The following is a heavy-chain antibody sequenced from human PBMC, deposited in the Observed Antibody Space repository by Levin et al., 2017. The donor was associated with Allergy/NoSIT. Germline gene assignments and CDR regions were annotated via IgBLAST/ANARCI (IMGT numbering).Heavy chain of an antibody. J-gene: IGHJ6*02. V-gene: IGHV5-51*01. Sequence: GESLKISCKGSGYSFTSYWIGWVRQMPGKGLEWMGIIYPGDSDTRYSPSFQGQVTISADKSISTAYLQWSSLKASDTAMYYCARQGSSGYLVYYYYGMDVWGQGTTVTVSS. CDR2: IYPGDSDT. CDR1: GYSFTSYW. D-gene: IGHD3-22*01. CDR3: ARQGSSGYLVYYYYGMDV.